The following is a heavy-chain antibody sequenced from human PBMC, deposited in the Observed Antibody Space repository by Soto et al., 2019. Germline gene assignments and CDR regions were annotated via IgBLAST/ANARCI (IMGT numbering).Heavy chain of an antibody. CDR3: AREATSYTH. V-gene: IGHV3-64*01. J-gene: IGHJ4*02. Sequence: EVQLVESGGGLVQPGGSLRLSCAASGFTFSDYTMHWVRQAPGKGLEYVSAISNNGASTFYANSVKGRFTISRDNSKNTLYLQMGSLRTEDMAVYYCAREATSYTHWGQGTLVTVSS. CDR2: ISNNGAST. CDR1: GFTFSDYT. D-gene: IGHD1-26*01.